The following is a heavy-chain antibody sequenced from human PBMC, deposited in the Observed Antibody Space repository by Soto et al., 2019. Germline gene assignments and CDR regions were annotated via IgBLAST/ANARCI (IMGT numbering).Heavy chain of an antibody. D-gene: IGHD3-10*01. Sequence: EVQLVESGGGLVKPGGSLRLSCAASGFTFSSYSMNWVRQAPGKGLEWVSSISSSSSYIYYADSVKGRFTISRDNAKNSLHLQMNSLRAEDTAVYYCARAPDYYGSSPYFDYWGQGTLFTVSS. CDR1: GFTFSSYS. J-gene: IGHJ4*02. V-gene: IGHV3-21*01. CDR2: ISSSSSYI. CDR3: ARAPDYYGSSPYFDY.